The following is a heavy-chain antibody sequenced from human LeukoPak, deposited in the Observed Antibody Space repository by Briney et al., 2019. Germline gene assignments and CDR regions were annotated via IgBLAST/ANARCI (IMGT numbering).Heavy chain of an antibody. CDR3: AKFSSGWTFYYFDY. CDR1: GFTFSSYS. V-gene: IGHV3-21*01. D-gene: IGHD6-19*01. CDR2: ISSSSSYI. Sequence: PGGSLRLSCAASGFTFSSYSMNWVRQAPGKGLEWVSSISSSSSYIYYADSVKGRFTISRDNAKNSLYLQMNSLRAEDTAVYYCAKFSSGWTFYYFDYWGQGTLVTVSS. J-gene: IGHJ4*02.